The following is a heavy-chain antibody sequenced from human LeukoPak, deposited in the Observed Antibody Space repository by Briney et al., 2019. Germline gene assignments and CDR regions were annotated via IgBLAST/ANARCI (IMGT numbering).Heavy chain of an antibody. V-gene: IGHV1-3*01. Sequence: ASVKVSCKASGYTFTSYAMHWVRQAPGQRLEWMGWINAGNGNTKYSQKFQGRVTITRDTSASTAYMELSSLRSEDTAVYYRARGSIRAQLPPDYWGQGTLVTVSS. J-gene: IGHJ4*02. D-gene: IGHD2-2*01. CDR1: GYTFTSYA. CDR3: ARGSIRAQLPPDY. CDR2: INAGNGNT.